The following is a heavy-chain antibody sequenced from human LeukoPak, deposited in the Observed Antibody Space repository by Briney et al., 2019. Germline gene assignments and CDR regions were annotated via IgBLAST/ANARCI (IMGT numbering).Heavy chain of an antibody. CDR3: ATYTNWVAVDI. CDR1: GFTFSDSW. CDR2: IRDDGSKK. D-gene: IGHD7-27*01. Sequence: PGGSLRLSCVASGFTFSDSWMSWVRQAPGKGLEGVADIRDDGSKKEYLDSVKGRFTISRDNAKNSLYLQMDSLRAEDTAVYYCATYTNWVAVDIWGQGTAVSVSS. J-gene: IGHJ6*02. V-gene: IGHV3-7*01.